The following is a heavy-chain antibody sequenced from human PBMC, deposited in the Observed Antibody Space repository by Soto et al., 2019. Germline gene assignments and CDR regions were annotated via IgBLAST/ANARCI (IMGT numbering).Heavy chain of an antibody. CDR2: ISSSSSTI. Sequence: GGSLRLSCAASGFTFSSYSMNWVRQAPGKGLEWVSYISSSSSTIYYADSVKRRFTISRDNAKNSLYLQMNSLRDEDTAVYYCASGRQWLVISAFDIWGQGTMVTVSS. CDR3: ASGRQWLVISAFDI. V-gene: IGHV3-48*02. CDR1: GFTFSSYS. D-gene: IGHD6-19*01. J-gene: IGHJ3*02.